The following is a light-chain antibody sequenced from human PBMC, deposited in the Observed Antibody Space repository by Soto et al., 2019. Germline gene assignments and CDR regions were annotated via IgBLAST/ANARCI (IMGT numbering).Light chain of an antibody. CDR1: QSVSSD. CDR3: EQYNEWPLT. J-gene: IGKJ4*01. CDR2: GAS. Sequence: VLTQDRGTLSVSTGVRATISCRASQSVSSDLAWYQQKPGQAPRLLIYGASTRATGIQATFSGSGSGTEFTLTITSLQSEDFAVYYCEQYNEWPLTFGGGTKVDIK. V-gene: IGKV3-15*01.